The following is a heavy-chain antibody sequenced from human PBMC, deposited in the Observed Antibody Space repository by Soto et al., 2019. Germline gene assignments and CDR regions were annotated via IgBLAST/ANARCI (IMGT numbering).Heavy chain of an antibody. CDR3: ARERGPTVTTYYYGMDV. V-gene: IGHV4-30-4*01. CDR1: GGSISSGDYY. CDR2: IYYSGST. Sequence: QVQLQESGPGLVKPSQTLSLTCTVSGGSISSGDYYWSWIRQPPGKGLEWIGYIYYSGSTYCNPSLKSRVTISVDTSKNQFSLKLSSVTAADTAVYYCARERGPTVTTYYYGMDVWGQGTTVTVSS. D-gene: IGHD4-17*01. J-gene: IGHJ6*02.